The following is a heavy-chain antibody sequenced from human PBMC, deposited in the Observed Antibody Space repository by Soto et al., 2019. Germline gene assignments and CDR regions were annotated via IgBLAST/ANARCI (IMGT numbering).Heavy chain of an antibody. CDR2: IYYSGST. D-gene: IGHD1-7*01. J-gene: IGHJ5*02. CDR1: GESISGTIYY. Sequence: SETLSLTWIVSGESISGTIYYWGWIRQPPGKGLEWIGSIYYSGSTYYNPSLKSRVTISVDTSKNQFSLKLSSVTAADTAVYYCARGGPAWQWNYEVWYWFDPWGQGTLVTVSS. V-gene: IGHV4-39*07. CDR3: ARGGPAWQWNYEVWYWFDP.